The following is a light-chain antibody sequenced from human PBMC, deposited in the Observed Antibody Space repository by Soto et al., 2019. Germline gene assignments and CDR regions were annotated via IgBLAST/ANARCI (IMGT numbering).Light chain of an antibody. CDR1: GPNIGAGYD. J-gene: IGLJ1*01. CDR3: QSYDSSLSGYV. V-gene: IGLV1-40*01. Sequence: QSVLTQPPSVSGAPGQRVTTSCTGTGPNIGAGYDVHWYQQLPGTAPKLLIFGNSNRPSGVPDRFSGSKSGTSASLAITGLQAEDEADYYCQSYDSSLSGYVFGTGTKLTVL. CDR2: GNS.